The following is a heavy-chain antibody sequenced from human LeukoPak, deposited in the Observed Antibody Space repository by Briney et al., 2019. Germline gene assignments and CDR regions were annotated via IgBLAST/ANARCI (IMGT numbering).Heavy chain of an antibody. V-gene: IGHV1-8*01. CDR2: MNPNSGNT. CDR1: GYTFTSYD. CDR3: ARERRMAICSGGSCYRPWFDP. J-gene: IGHJ5*02. Sequence: RASVKVSCKASGYTFTSYDINWVRQATGQGLEWMGWMNPNSGNTGYAQKFQGRVTMTRNTSISTAYMELSGLRSEDTAVYYCARERRMAICSGGSCYRPWFDPWGQGTLVTVSS. D-gene: IGHD2-15*01.